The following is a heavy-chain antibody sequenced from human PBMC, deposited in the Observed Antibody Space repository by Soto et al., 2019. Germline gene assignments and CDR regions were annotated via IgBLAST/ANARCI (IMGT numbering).Heavy chain of an antibody. CDR2: IYPGDSDT. CDR1: GYSFTSYW. J-gene: IGHJ4*02. Sequence: GESLKISCKGSGYSFTSYWIGWVRQMPGKGLEWMGVIYPGDSDTRYSPSFQVQVTISADKSISTAYLQWSSLKASDTAMYYCAILPRARATDIDYWGQGTLVTVSS. CDR3: AILPRARATDIDY. D-gene: IGHD5-18*01. V-gene: IGHV5-51*01.